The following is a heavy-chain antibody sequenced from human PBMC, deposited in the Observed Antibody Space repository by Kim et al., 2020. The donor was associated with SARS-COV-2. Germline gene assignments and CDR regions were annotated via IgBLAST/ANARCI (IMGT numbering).Heavy chain of an antibody. CDR3: AGGVEYSSSS. V-gene: IGHV4-59*01. CDR1: GGSISSDY. D-gene: IGHD6-6*01. Sequence: SETLSLTCTVSGGSISSDYWSWIRQPPGKGLEWIGNIYYSGSTNYNPSLKSRVTISVDTSKTQFSLTLSSVTAAATAVYYCAGGVEYSSSSWGQGTLVTVSS. CDR2: IYYSGST. J-gene: IGHJ4*02.